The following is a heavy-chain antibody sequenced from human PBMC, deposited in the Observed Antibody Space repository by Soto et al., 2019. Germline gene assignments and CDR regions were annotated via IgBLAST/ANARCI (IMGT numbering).Heavy chain of an antibody. J-gene: IGHJ4*02. CDR1: CGSVSSGSYY. Sequence: SETLSLTCTVSCGSVSSGSYYWSWIRQPPGKGLEYIGYLYYSGSTNYNPSLKSRVTISVDTPKNQFSLKLTSVTAADTAIYYCARGQAFWTGYYRMPYYFDYWGQGTLVTVSS. CDR2: LYYSGST. V-gene: IGHV4-61*01. CDR3: ARGQAFWTGYYRMPYYFDY. D-gene: IGHD3-3*01.